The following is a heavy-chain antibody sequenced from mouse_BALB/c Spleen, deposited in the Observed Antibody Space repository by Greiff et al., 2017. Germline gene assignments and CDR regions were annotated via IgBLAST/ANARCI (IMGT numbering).Heavy chain of an antibody. CDR3: ARDIYYGSSYVYAMDY. Sequence: QVQLQQSGAELVRPGTSVKVSCKASGYAFTNYLIEWVKQRPGQGLEWIGVINPGSGGTNYNEKFKGKATLTADKSSSTAYMQLSSLTSDDSAVYFCARDIYYGSSYVYAMDYWGQGTAVTVSS. J-gene: IGHJ4*01. CDR1: GYAFTNYL. D-gene: IGHD1-1*01. V-gene: IGHV1-54*01. CDR2: INPGSGGT.